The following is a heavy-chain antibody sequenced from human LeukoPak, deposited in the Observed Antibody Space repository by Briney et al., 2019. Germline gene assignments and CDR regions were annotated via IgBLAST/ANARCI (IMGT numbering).Heavy chain of an antibody. V-gene: IGHV4-39*01. CDR1: GGSIGSSSYY. D-gene: IGHD3-9*01. CDR3: ASEGAYYDILTGYYIYGMDV. Sequence: SETLSLTCTVSGGSIGSSSYYWGWIRQPPGKGLEWIGSIYYSGSTYYNPSLKSRVTISVDTSKNQFSLKLSSVTAADTAVYYCASEGAYYDILTGYYIYGMDVWGQGTTVTVSS. CDR2: IYYSGST. J-gene: IGHJ6*02.